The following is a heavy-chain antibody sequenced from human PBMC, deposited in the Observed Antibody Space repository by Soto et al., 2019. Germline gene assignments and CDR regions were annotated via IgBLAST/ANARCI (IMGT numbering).Heavy chain of an antibody. Sequence: SETLSLTCTVSGGSISSSSYYWGWIRQPPGKGLEWIGSIYYSGSTYYNPSLKSRVTISVDTSKNQFSLKLSSVTAADTAVYYCARQGDIVVVPAARTTYYMDVWGKGTTVTVSS. D-gene: IGHD2-2*01. CDR1: GGSISSSSYY. CDR2: IYYSGST. V-gene: IGHV4-39*01. CDR3: ARQGDIVVVPAARTTYYMDV. J-gene: IGHJ6*03.